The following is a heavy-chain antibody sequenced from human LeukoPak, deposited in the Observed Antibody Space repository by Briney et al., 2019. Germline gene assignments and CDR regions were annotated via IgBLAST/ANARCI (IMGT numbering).Heavy chain of an antibody. J-gene: IGHJ4*01. CDR2: FGGSYVSI. CDR3: AKHYSSGWYNHFDY. V-gene: IGHV3-23*01. CDR1: GFTFSSQA. Sequence: GGSLRLSCAVSGFTFSSQAISWVRQAPGKGLEWVSTFGGSYVSIYYADSVKGRFTISRDSSKNTLYLQMSSLRVEDTALYYCAKHYSSGWYNHFDYWGHGTLATVSS. D-gene: IGHD6-19*01.